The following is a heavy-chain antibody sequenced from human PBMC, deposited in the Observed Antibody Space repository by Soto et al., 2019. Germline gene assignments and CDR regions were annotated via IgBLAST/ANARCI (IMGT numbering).Heavy chain of an antibody. Sequence: GGSLRLSCSASGFIFSSSAMNWVRQAPGKGLEWVSAISGSGGSIYYADSVKGRFTISRDNSKTTLYLQMDSLRAEDTAVYYCAKVATYYYDSSGYYPDTYFDYWGQGTLVTVSS. CDR1: GFIFSSSA. J-gene: IGHJ4*02. V-gene: IGHV3-23*01. D-gene: IGHD3-22*01. CDR3: AKVATYYYDSSGYYPDTYFDY. CDR2: ISGSGGSI.